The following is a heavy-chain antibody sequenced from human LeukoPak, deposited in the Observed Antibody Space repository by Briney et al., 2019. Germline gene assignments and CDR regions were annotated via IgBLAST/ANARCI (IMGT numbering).Heavy chain of an antibody. J-gene: IGHJ1*01. D-gene: IGHD3-22*01. CDR1: EFSFSRYA. CDR2: ISSNGAST. V-gene: IGHV3-64D*09. Sequence: GGSLRLSCSASEFSFSRYAMHWVRQGPGKGLEHVSTISSNGASTYYADSEKGRFTISRDNSKNTLYLQLSSLSAEDTAVYYCVKGGYYDSSGFPEYFQDWGQGTLVSASS. CDR3: VKGGYYDSSGFPEYFQD.